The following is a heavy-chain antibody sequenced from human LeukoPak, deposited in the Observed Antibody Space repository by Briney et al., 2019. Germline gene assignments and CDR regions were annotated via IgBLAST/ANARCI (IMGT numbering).Heavy chain of an antibody. Sequence: PGRSLRLSCADSGFTFSSYSMNWVRQAPGKGLDWVSSISSSSKYIYYADSVKGRFTISRDNAKNSLYLQMNSLTAEDTAVYYCARSPQGTGSPADYWGQRTLVTVSS. CDR2: ISSSSKYI. CDR3: ARSPQGTGSPADY. D-gene: IGHD1-1*01. J-gene: IGHJ4*02. V-gene: IGHV3-21*01. CDR1: GFTFSSYS.